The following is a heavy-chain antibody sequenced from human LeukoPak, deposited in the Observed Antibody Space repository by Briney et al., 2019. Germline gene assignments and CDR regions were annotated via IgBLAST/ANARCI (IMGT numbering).Heavy chain of an antibody. CDR1: GFTFSSYA. CDR3: AKDGGVYDYVWGSPRSGGAFDI. CDR2: ISGSGGST. D-gene: IGHD3-16*01. V-gene: IGHV3-23*01. Sequence: PGGSLRLSCAASGFTFSSYAMSWVRQAPGKGLEWVSAISGSGGSTYYADSVKGRFTISRDNSKNSLYLQMNGLRAEDTAVYYCAKDGGVYDYVWGSPRSGGAFDIWGQGTMVTVSS. J-gene: IGHJ3*02.